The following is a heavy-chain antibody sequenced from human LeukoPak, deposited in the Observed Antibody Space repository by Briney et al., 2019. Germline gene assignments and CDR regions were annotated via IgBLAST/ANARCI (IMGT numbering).Heavy chain of an antibody. D-gene: IGHD4-17*01. CDR3: ASRPSGDYPYFDY. V-gene: IGHV3-66*01. CDR1: GSTVSSNY. J-gene: IGHJ4*02. Sequence: GGSLRLSCTASGSTVSSNYMSWVRQAPGKGLDWASVIYSGGNTYYADSVKGRFTISRDNSKNTLYLQMNSLRAEDTAVYYCASRPSGDYPYFDYWGQGTLVTVSS. CDR2: IYSGGNT.